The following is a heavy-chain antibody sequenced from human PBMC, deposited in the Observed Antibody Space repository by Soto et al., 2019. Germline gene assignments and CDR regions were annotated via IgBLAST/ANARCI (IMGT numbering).Heavy chain of an antibody. Sequence: QVQLVESGGGVVQPGRSLRLSCAASGFTFSNYAMHWVRQAPGKGLEWVTIVSYDGSNRYYADSVKDRFTISRDTSRNTLYLQMNSLRAEDTAVYYCARDIALAGSRYLDYWGQGTLVTVSS. V-gene: IGHV3-30-3*01. D-gene: IGHD6-13*01. CDR1: GFTFSNYA. J-gene: IGHJ4*02. CDR3: ARDIALAGSRYLDY. CDR2: VSYDGSNR.